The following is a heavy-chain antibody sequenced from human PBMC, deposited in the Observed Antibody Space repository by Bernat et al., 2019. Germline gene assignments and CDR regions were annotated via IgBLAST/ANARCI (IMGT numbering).Heavy chain of an antibody. J-gene: IGHJ4*02. Sequence: EVQLVESGGGVVRPGFTFDDYGMSWVRQAPGKGLEWVSGINWNGGSTGYADSVKGRFTISRDNAKNSLYLQMNSLRAEDTDLYYCARSSGGSLQHFDYWGQGTLVTVSS. CDR3: ARSSGGSLQHFDY. CDR2: INWNGGST. CDR1: FTFDDYG. V-gene: IGHV3-20*03. D-gene: IGHD2-15*01.